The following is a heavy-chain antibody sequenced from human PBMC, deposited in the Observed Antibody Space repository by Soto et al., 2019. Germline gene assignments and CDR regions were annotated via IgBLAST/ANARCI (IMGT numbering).Heavy chain of an antibody. CDR1: GYTFTGYY. D-gene: IGHD6-13*01. CDR3: ARDIFSGRAAAGDPYPHFGMDV. J-gene: IGHJ6*02. CDR2: INPNSGGT. V-gene: IGHV1-2*04. Sequence: GASVKVSCKASGYTFTGYYMHWVRQAPGQGLEWMGWINPNSGGTNYAQKFQGWVTMTRDTSISTAYMELSRLRSDDTAVYYCARDIFSGRAAAGDPYPHFGMDVWGQGTTVTVSS.